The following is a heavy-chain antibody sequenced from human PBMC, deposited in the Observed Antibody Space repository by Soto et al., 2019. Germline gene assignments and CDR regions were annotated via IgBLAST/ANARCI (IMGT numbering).Heavy chain of an antibody. CDR1: GFSLSTSGVG. CDR2: IYWGDDQ. D-gene: IGHD3-22*01. CDR3: AHTYYYDTRGYLGFDY. V-gene: IGHV2-5*02. J-gene: IGHJ4*02. Sequence: QITLKESGPTLVKPTQTLTLTCTFSGFSLSTSGVGVGWIRQPPGKALEWLALIYWGDDQRHSPSLKSRLTITKDTSKNQVVLTMTNMDPVDTATYYCAHTYYYDTRGYLGFDYWGQGALVTVSS.